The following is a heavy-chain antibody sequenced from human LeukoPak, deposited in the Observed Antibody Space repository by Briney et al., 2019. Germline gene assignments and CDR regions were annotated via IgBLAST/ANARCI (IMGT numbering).Heavy chain of an antibody. Sequence: ASVKVSCKASGYTFTSYGISWVRQAPGQGLEWMGWISAYNGNTNYAQKLQGRVTMTTDTSTSTAYMELRSLRSDDTAVYYCAREEYCTNGVCYTLDYWGQGTLVIVSS. CDR1: GYTFTSYG. V-gene: IGHV1-18*01. J-gene: IGHJ4*02. D-gene: IGHD2-8*01. CDR2: ISAYNGNT. CDR3: AREEYCTNGVCYTLDY.